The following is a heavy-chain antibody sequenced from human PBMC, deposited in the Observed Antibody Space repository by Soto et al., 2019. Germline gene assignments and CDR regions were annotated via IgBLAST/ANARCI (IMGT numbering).Heavy chain of an antibody. CDR3: ARDPSLYSSRFDGYYYGMDV. D-gene: IGHD6-13*01. CDR2: IIPIFGTA. CDR1: GGTFSSYA. Sequence: QVQLVQSGAEVKKPGSSVKVSCKASGGTFSSYAISWVRQAPGQGLEWMGGIIPIFGTANYAHKFQGRVTITEDESTSTAYMERSSLRSEDTAVYYCARDPSLYSSRFDGYYYGMDVWGQGTTVTVSS. J-gene: IGHJ6*02. V-gene: IGHV1-69*01.